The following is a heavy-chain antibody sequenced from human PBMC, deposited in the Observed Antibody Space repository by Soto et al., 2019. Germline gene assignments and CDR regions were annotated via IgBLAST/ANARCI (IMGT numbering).Heavy chain of an antibody. J-gene: IGHJ4*02. Sequence: QVQLVQSGAEVKKPGSSVKVSCKASGGTFSSYAISWVRQAPGQGLEWMGGIIPIFGTANYAQKFQGRVTITADESTSTAYMELSSLRSEETAVYYCAREFDYYDSSGYYYFDYWGQGTLVTVSS. CDR2: IIPIFGTA. D-gene: IGHD3-22*01. V-gene: IGHV1-69*01. CDR1: GGTFSSYA. CDR3: AREFDYYDSSGYYYFDY.